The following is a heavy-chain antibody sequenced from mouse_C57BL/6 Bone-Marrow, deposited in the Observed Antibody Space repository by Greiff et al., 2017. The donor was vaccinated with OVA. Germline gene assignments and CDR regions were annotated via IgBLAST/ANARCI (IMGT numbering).Heavy chain of an antibody. J-gene: IGHJ4*01. CDR3: ARYDTPYYYAMDY. CDR2: IYPGSGST. Sequence: VQLQQSGAELVKPGASVKMSCKASGYTFTSYWITWVKQRPGQGLEWIGDIYPGSGSTNYNEKFKSKATLTVDTSSSTAYMQLSSLTSEDSAVYYCARYDTPYYYAMDYWGQGTSVTVSS. V-gene: IGHV1-55*01. CDR1: GYTFTSYW. D-gene: IGHD2-12*01.